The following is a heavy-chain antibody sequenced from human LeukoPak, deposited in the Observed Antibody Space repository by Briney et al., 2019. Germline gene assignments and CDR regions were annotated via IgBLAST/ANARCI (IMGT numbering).Heavy chain of an antibody. V-gene: IGHV3-30*03. Sequence: GGTLRLSCAASGFTFSSYGMHWVRQAPGKGLEWVAVISYDGSNKYYADSVKGRFTISRDNSKNTLYLQMNSLRSEDTAVYYCARGTGSVWWELPPSGIEYFQHWGQGTLVTVSS. CDR1: GFTFSSYG. J-gene: IGHJ1*01. CDR3: ARGTGSVWWELPPSGIEYFQH. D-gene: IGHD1-26*01. CDR2: ISYDGSNK.